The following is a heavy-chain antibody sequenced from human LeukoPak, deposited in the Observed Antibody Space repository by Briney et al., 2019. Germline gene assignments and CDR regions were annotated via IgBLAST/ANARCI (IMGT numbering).Heavy chain of an antibody. V-gene: IGHV1-69*13. CDR2: IIPIFGTA. D-gene: IGHD3-16*02. J-gene: IGHJ5*02. Sequence: SVKVSCKASGGTFSSYAISWVRQAPGQGLEWMGGIIPIFGTANYAQKFQGRVTITADESTSTAYMELSSLRSEDTAVYYCTSQTPSFNWFDPWGQGTLVTVSS. CDR3: TSQTPSFNWFDP. CDR1: GGTFSSYA.